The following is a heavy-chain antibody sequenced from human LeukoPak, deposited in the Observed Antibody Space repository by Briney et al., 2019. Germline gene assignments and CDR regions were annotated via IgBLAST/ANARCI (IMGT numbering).Heavy chain of an antibody. CDR1: GGSISSYY. CDR3: ARDRVTSWFDP. Sequence: SETLSLTCTVSGGSISSYYWSWIRQPPGKGLEWIGYIYYSGSTNYNPSLKSRVTISVDTSKNQFSLKLSSVTAADTAVYYRARDRVTSWFDPWGQGTLVTVSS. J-gene: IGHJ5*02. CDR2: IYYSGST. V-gene: IGHV4-59*01. D-gene: IGHD2-21*02.